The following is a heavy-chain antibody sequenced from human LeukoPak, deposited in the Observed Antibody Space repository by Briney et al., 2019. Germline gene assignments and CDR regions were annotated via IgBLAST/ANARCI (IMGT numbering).Heavy chain of an antibody. V-gene: IGHV3-53*01. CDR3: AKDAPMYYYDSSGYHDAFHI. CDR1: GFTVSSNH. J-gene: IGHJ3*02. D-gene: IGHD3-22*01. Sequence: GGSLRLSCAASGFTVSSNHMSWVRQAPGKGLEWVSVIYSGGTTYYADPVKGRLTISRDNSKNTLYLQMNSLRAEDTAVYYCAKDAPMYYYDSSGYHDAFHIWGQGTMVTVSS. CDR2: IYSGGTT.